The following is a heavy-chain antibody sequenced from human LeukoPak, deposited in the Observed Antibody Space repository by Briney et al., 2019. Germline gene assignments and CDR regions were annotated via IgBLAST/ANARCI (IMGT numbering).Heavy chain of an antibody. Sequence: SETLSLTCAVYGGSFSGYYWSWIRQPPGKGLEWIGEINHSGSTNYNSSLKSRVTISVDTSKNQFSLKLSSVTAADTAVYYCARRDLLPPWGQGTLVTVSS. J-gene: IGHJ5*02. CDR3: ARRDLLPP. V-gene: IGHV4-34*01. D-gene: IGHD2/OR15-2a*01. CDR2: INHSGST. CDR1: GGSFSGYY.